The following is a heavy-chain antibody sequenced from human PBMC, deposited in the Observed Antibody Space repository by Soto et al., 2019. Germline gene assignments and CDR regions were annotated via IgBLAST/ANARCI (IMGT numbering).Heavy chain of an antibody. CDR2: MEPSTGRT. CDR1: GYSFTSLD. CDR3: ARGVSAGVDY. J-gene: IGHJ4*02. D-gene: IGHD1-26*01. V-gene: IGHV1-8*01. Sequence: QVQLVQSGAEVREPGASVKVSCKASGYSFTSLDINWVRQTAGQGLEWMGWMEPSTGRTGYAQKLQGRDTMTTDTSINTAYMELTTLTSDDTAFYYCARGVSAGVDYWGQGTLGTVSS.